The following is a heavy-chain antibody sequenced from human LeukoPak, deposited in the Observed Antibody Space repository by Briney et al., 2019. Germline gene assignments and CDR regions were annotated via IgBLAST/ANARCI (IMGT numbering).Heavy chain of an antibody. J-gene: IGHJ4*02. Sequence: SETLSLTCAVSGGSISSGGYSWSWIRQPPGKGLEWIGYIYHSGSTYYSPSLKSRVTISVDRSKNQFSLKLSSVTAADTAVYYCASQGSLSGSGSYSLDYWGQGTLVTVSS. CDR3: ASQGSLSGSGSYSLDY. V-gene: IGHV4-30-2*01. CDR2: IYHSGST. D-gene: IGHD3-10*01. CDR1: GGSISSGGYS.